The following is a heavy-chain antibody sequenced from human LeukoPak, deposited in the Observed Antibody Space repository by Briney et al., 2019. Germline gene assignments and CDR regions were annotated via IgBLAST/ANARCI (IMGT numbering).Heavy chain of an antibody. Sequence: GGSLRLSCAASGFTVSSNYMSWVRQAPGKGLEWVSFIYSGGSTYYADSVKGRFTISRDNSKNTLYLQMNSLKAEDTAVYYCARGYCRCGSCYFGYRGQGTLVTVSS. CDR2: IYSGGST. CDR3: ARGYCRCGSCYFGY. J-gene: IGHJ4*02. CDR1: GFTVSSNY. D-gene: IGHD2-15*01. V-gene: IGHV3-66*01.